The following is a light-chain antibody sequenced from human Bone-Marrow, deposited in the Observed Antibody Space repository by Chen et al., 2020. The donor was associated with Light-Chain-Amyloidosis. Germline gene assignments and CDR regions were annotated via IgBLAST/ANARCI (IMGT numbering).Light chain of an antibody. V-gene: IGLV3-25*03. CDR3: QSADSSGTYEVI. J-gene: IGLJ2*01. CDR1: DLPTKY. CDR2: RDT. Sequence: SYELTQPPSVSVSPGQTARITCSGDDLPTKYAYWYQQKPGQAPVLVIHRDTERPSGISERFSGCSAGTTATLTISGVQAEDEADYHCQSADSSGTYEVIFGGGTTLTVL.